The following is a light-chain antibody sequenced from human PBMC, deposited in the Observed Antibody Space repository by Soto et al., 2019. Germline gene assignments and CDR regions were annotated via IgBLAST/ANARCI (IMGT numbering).Light chain of an antibody. Sequence: QSALTQPASVSGSPGQSITISCTGTSNDVGSYNLVSWYQQHPDKAPKLMIYEGSKRPSGVSNRFSGSKSGNTASLTISWLQSEDEADYYRCSYAGSNTYTVFGGGTPLTVL. CDR2: EGS. CDR3: CSYAGSNTYTV. J-gene: IGLJ7*01. CDR1: SNDVGSYNL. V-gene: IGLV2-23*01.